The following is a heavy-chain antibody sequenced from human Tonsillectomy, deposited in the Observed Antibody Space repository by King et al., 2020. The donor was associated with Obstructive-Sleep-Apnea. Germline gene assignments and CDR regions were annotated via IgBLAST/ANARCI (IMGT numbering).Heavy chain of an antibody. V-gene: IGHV3-7*01. CDR2: IKQYGSET. Sequence: VQLVESGGGLVQPGGSLRLSCAASGFGFSTYWMCWVRQAPGKGLGWVANIKQYGSETHYLDSVKGRFTISRDNAMDSLYLQMNSLRVEDTAVYYCAREKEQWVVFDGMDVWGQGTTVTVSS. CDR3: AREKEQWVVFDGMDV. CDR1: GFGFSTYW. J-gene: IGHJ6*02. D-gene: IGHD6-19*01.